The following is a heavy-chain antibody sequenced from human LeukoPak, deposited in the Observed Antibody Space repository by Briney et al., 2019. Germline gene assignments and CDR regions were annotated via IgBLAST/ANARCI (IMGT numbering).Heavy chain of an antibody. J-gene: IGHJ4*02. D-gene: IGHD5-18*01. Sequence: GGSLRLSCAASGFTFSSYGMHWVRQAPGKGLEWVAVISYDGDDGSNIYYADSVKGRFTISRDNAKNSLYLQMNSLRAEDTAVYYCAVGYSYGLYYFDYWGQGTLVTVSS. CDR1: GFTFSSYG. CDR2: ISYDGDDGSNI. CDR3: AVGYSYGLYYFDY. V-gene: IGHV3-30*03.